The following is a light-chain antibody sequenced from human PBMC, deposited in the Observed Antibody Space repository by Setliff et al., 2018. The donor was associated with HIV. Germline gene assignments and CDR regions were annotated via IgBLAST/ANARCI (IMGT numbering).Light chain of an antibody. Sequence: QSVLSQPASVSGSPGQSITISCTGTPSDVGGFTLVSWYQKYPDRVPKLIIYDVTKRPSRVSDRFSGSKSANTASLTISGLQPEDEADYYCFSHTGSDTFVFGTGTKVTVL. CDR3: FSHTGSDTFV. CDR1: PSDVGGFTL. CDR2: DVT. J-gene: IGLJ1*01. V-gene: IGLV2-23*02.